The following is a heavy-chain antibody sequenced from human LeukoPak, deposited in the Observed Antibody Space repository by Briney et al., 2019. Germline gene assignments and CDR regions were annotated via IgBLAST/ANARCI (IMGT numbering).Heavy chain of an antibody. CDR3: AREDWVVPAAMRMGDYYYGMDV. CDR1: GFTFSSYE. J-gene: IGHJ6*04. D-gene: IGHD2-2*01. V-gene: IGHV3-48*03. Sequence: PGGSLRLSCAASGFTFSSYEMSWVRQAPGKGLEWVSYISSSGSTIYYADSVKGRFTISRDNAKNSLYLQMNSLRAKDTAVYYCAREDWVVPAAMRMGDYYYGMDVWGKGTTVTVSS. CDR2: ISSSGSTI.